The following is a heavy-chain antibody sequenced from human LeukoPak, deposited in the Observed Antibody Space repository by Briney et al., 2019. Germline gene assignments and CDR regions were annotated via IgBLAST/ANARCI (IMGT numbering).Heavy chain of an antibody. D-gene: IGHD5-12*01. V-gene: IGHV3-23*01. J-gene: IGHJ4*02. CDR1: GFTFSSYA. Sequence: GGSLRLSCAASGFTFSSYAMSWVRQAPGKGLEWVSAISGSGGSTYYADSVKGRFTISRDNAKNSLYLQMNSLRAEDTAVYYCARLGGYDYVDYWGQGTLVTVSS. CDR2: ISGSGGST. CDR3: ARLGGYDYVDY.